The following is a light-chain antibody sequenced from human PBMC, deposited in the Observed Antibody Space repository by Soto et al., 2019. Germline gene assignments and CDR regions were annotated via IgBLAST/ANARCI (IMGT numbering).Light chain of an antibody. J-gene: IGKJ5*01. CDR3: QQYGSSPYT. CDR1: QSVSSSC. Sequence: EIVLTQSPGTLSLSPGERATLSCRATQSVSSSCLAWYQQKPGQAPRLLIYGASNRATGIPDRFSGSGSGTDFTLTISRLEPEDFAVCYCQQYGSSPYTFGQGTRLEIK. V-gene: IGKV3-20*01. CDR2: GAS.